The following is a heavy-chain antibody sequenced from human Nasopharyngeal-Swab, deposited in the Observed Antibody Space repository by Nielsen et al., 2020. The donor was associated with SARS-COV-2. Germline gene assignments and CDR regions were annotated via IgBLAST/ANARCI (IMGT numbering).Heavy chain of an antibody. J-gene: IGHJ5*02. CDR3: ARGLPMVRGVIRTSWFDP. D-gene: IGHD3-10*01. CDR2: INHSGST. Sequence: WIRQPPGKGLEWIGEINHSGSTNYNPSLKSRVTISVDTSKNQFSLKLRSVTAADTAVYYCARGLPMVRGVIRTSWFDPWGQGTLVTVSS. V-gene: IGHV4-34*01.